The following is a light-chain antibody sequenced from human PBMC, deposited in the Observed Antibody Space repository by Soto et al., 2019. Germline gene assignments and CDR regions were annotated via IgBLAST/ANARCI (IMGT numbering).Light chain of an antibody. V-gene: IGKV1-39*01. CDR1: QSISRY. CDR2: AAS. J-gene: IGKJ1*01. Sequence: DMQMTQSPSSLSASVGDRVTISCRASQSISRYLHWYQQKPGEAPKVLIYAASSLQGGVPSRFSGSGSGTAFTLTIIRLEHEDSATYYCHDSYIRPWTFGQGTRLEI. CDR3: HDSYIRPWT.